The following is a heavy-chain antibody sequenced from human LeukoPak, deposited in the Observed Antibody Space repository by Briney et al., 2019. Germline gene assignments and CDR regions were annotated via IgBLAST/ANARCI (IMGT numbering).Heavy chain of an antibody. D-gene: IGHD1-26*01. CDR1: GGSFSGYY. Sequence: SETLSLTCAVYGGSFSGYYWSWIRQPPGKGLEWIGEINHSGSTNYNPSLKSRVTISVDTSKNQFSLKLSSVTAADTAVYYCARLRGSYYAGYWGQGTLVTVSS. V-gene: IGHV4-34*01. J-gene: IGHJ4*02. CDR3: ARLRGSYYAGY. CDR2: INHSGST.